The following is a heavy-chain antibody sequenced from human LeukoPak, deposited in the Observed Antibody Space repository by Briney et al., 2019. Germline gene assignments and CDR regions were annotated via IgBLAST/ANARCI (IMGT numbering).Heavy chain of an antibody. V-gene: IGHV1-18*01. CDR3: ARVGRTASSAYYYYMDV. Sequence: ASVKVSCKASGYTFTSYSISWVRQAPGQGLEWMGWISAYNGNTNYAQKLQGRVTMTTDTSTSTAYMELRSLRSDDTAVYYCARVGRTASSAYYYYMDVWGKGTTVTVSS. D-gene: IGHD6-6*01. J-gene: IGHJ6*03. CDR1: GYTFTSYS. CDR2: ISAYNGNT.